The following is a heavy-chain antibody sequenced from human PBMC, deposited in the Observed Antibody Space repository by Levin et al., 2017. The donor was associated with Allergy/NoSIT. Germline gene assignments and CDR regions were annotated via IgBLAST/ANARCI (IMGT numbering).Heavy chain of an antibody. CDR3: ARNGHVQRVFGVISYYYYGMDV. J-gene: IGHJ6*02. CDR1: GYTFSDYG. Sequence: ASVKVSCKASGYTFSDYGINWVRQAPGQGLEWMGWISAYNGDTKYGEKVQGRVTMTVDTSTSTAYMELRSLKSDDTAVYYCARNGHVQRVFGVISYYYYGMDVWGQGTTVNVTS. V-gene: IGHV1-18*01. CDR2: ISAYNGDT. D-gene: IGHD3-3*01.